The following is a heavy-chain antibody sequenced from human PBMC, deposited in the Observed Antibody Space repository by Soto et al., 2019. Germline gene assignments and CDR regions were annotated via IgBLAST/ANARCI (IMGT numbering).Heavy chain of an antibody. V-gene: IGHV1-8*02. CDR3: ASTGYCSSTSCRPIDAFDI. D-gene: IGHD2-2*01. J-gene: IGHJ3*02. CDR2: IIPIFGNT. CDR1: GGTFSSYA. Sequence: ASVKVSCKASGGTFSSYAISWVRQAPGQGLEWMGGIIPIFGNTGYAQKFQGRVTMTRNTSISTAYMELSSLRSEDTAVYYCASTGYCSSTSCRPIDAFDIWGQGTMVTVSS.